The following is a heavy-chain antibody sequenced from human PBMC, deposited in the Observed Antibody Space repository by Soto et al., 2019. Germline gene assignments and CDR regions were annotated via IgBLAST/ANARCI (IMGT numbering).Heavy chain of an antibody. CDR2: TYYRSKWNN. V-gene: IGHV6-1*01. CDR3: ARNQWTYYMDV. CDR1: GDTVSSNRAA. J-gene: IGHJ6*03. D-gene: IGHD6-19*01. Sequence: SQTLSLTCAISGDTVSSNRAAWSWIRQSPSRGLEWLGRTYYRSKWNNDYAVSVKSRISINPDTSKNQFSLQLNSVTPEDTAVYYCARNQWTYYMDVWGKGTTVTVSS.